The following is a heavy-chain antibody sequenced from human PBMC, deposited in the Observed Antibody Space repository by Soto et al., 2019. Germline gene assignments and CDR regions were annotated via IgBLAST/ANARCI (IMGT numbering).Heavy chain of an antibody. V-gene: IGHV3-72*01. Sequence: PGGSLRLSCAASGFIFSDHYMDWVRQAPGKGLEWVGRIKNKANSYTTEYAASVKGRFTISRDDSKNSLYLQMNSLKTEDTPAYYCTRIPLVGVTGGRYFDYWGQGTLLTVSS. CDR3: TRIPLVGVTGGRYFDY. J-gene: IGHJ4*02. D-gene: IGHD1-26*01. CDR2: IKNKANSYTT. CDR1: GFIFSDHY.